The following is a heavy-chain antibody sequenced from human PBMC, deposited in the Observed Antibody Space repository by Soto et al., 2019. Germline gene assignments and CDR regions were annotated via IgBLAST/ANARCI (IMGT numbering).Heavy chain of an antibody. CDR2: IIPIFGTA. Sequence: QVQLVQSGAEVKKPGSSVKVSCKASGGTFSSYAISWVRQAPGQGLEWMGGIIPIFGTANYAQKFQGRVTITADESTSTAYMALSSLRYEDMAVYYCARDRGSGYYYYGMDVWGQGTTVTVSS. J-gene: IGHJ6*02. CDR1: GGTFSSYA. D-gene: IGHD3-10*01. CDR3: ARDRGSGYYYYGMDV. V-gene: IGHV1-69*01.